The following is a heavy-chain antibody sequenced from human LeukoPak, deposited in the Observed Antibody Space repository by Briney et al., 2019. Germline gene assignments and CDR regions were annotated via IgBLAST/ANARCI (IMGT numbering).Heavy chain of an antibody. J-gene: IGHJ4*02. Sequence: SETLSLTCAVYGGSFSGYYWSWIRQPPGKGLEWNGEINHSGSTNYNPSLKSRVTISVDTSGNQFSLKLSSVTAADTAVYYCARGPGDHYDSSGYYYWGQGTLVTVSS. D-gene: IGHD3-22*01. CDR1: GGSFSGYY. CDR3: ARGPGDHYDSSGYYY. V-gene: IGHV4-34*01. CDR2: INHSGST.